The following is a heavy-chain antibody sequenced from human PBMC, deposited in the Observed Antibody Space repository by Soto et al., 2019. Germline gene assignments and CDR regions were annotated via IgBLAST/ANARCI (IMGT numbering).Heavy chain of an antibody. J-gene: IGHJ4*02. V-gene: IGHV3-7*05. Sequence: GGSLRLSCAASGFTFSSYWMSWVRQAPGKGLGWVANIKQDGSEKYYVDSVKGRFTISRDNAKNSLYLQMNSLRAEDTAVYYFAREYWGIVVVAALYYFDYWGQGTLVTVSS. CDR3: AREYWGIVVVAALYYFDY. D-gene: IGHD3-22*01. CDR1: GFTFSSYW. CDR2: IKQDGSEK.